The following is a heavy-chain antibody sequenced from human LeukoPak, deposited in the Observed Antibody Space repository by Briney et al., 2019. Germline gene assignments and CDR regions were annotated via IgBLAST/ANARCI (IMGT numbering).Heavy chain of an antibody. D-gene: IGHD3-3*01. CDR2: TYYTGST. CDR1: GGSINSGGYY. Sequence: SETLSLTCTVSGGSINSGGYYWRWIRQHPGKGLEWMGYTYYTGSTYYNPSLKSRFTISVALSKTQVSLRWSSVTAAATAVFSCASRSVGFDYWGQGTLVTVSS. J-gene: IGHJ4*02. V-gene: IGHV4-31*03. CDR3: ASRSVGFDY.